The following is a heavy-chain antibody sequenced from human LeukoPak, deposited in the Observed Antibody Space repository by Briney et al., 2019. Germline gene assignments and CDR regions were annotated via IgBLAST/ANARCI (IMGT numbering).Heavy chain of an antibody. CDR2: IIPIFGIA. CDR1: GGTFSSYA. CDR3: ARERMAWISPTRDHYYYYGMDV. V-gene: IGHV1-69*04. J-gene: IGHJ6*02. D-gene: IGHD5-12*01. Sequence: SVKVSCKASGGTFSSYAISWVRQAPGQGLEWMGRIIPIFGIANCAQKFQGRVTITADKSTSTAYMELSSLRSEDTAVYYCARERMAWISPTRDHYYYYGMDVWGQGTTVTVSS.